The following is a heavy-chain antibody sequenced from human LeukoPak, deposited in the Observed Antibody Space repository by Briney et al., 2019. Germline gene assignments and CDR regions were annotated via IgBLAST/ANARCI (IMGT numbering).Heavy chain of an antibody. J-gene: IGHJ4*02. CDR1: GGTFSSYA. V-gene: IGHV1-69*13. D-gene: IGHD6-19*01. CDR2: IIPIFGTA. CDR3: ARSSSGWYLPDY. Sequence: ALVKVSCKASGGTFSSYAISWVRQAPGQGLEWMGGIIPIFGTANYAQKFQGRVTITADESTSTAYMELSSLRSEDTAVYYCARSSSGWYLPDYWGQGTLVTVSS.